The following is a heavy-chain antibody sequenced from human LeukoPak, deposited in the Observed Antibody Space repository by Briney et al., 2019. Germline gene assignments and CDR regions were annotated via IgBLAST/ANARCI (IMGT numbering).Heavy chain of an antibody. Sequence: PGGSLRLSCAASGFTFSSYAMSWVRHAPGKGLEWVSAISGSGGSTYYADSVKGRFTISRDNSKNTLYLQMNSLRAEDTAVYYCASLACSGGSCYSDAFGIWGQGTMVTVSS. J-gene: IGHJ3*02. V-gene: IGHV3-23*01. CDR3: ASLACSGGSCYSDAFGI. CDR1: GFTFSSYA. CDR2: ISGSGGST. D-gene: IGHD2-15*01.